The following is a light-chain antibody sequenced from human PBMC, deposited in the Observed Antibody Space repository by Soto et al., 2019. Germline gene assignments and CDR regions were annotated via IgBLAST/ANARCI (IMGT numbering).Light chain of an antibody. V-gene: IGKV3-20*01. Sequence: EIVLTQSPGTLSLSPGERATLSCRASRSVSSSYLAWYQQKPGQAPRLLIYGAFNRASGIPDRFSGRGSGTDFTLTIRRLEPEDFAVYPCQHYSTSPAWTFGQGTKVDIK. J-gene: IGKJ1*01. CDR2: GAF. CDR1: RSVSSSY. CDR3: QHYSTSPAWT.